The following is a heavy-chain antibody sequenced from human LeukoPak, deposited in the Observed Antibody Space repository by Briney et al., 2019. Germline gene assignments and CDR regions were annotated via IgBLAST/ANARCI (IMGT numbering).Heavy chain of an antibody. Sequence: ASVKVSCKASGYTFTSHDINWVRQATGQGLEWVGWINPNSGGTNYAQRFQGRVTMTRDTSISTAYMELSRLRSDDTAVYYCARVQRGGNYALFDFWGQGTLVTVSS. CDR3: ARVQRGGNYALFDF. V-gene: IGHV1-2*02. J-gene: IGHJ4*02. D-gene: IGHD4-11*01. CDR1: GYTFTSHD. CDR2: INPNSGGT.